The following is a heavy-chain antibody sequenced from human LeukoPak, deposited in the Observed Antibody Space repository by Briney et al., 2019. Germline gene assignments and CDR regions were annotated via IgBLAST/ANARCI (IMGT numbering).Heavy chain of an antibody. V-gene: IGHV1-2*02. CDR3: AIWRESRDY. Sequence: ASVKVSCKASGYTFTGYYMHGVRQAPGQGLEWRGWISPNRCVTKYAQKFKGRVTMTRHTSISPAYMELSRLRSHDTAVSYRAIWRESRDYWGQGTLVTVSS. CDR2: ISPNRCVT. J-gene: IGHJ4*02. CDR1: GYTFTGYY. D-gene: IGHD3-10*01.